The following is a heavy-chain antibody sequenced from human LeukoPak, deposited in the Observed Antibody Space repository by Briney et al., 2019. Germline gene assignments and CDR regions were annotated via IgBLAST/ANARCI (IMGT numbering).Heavy chain of an antibody. D-gene: IGHD6-13*01. V-gene: IGHV3-48*04. J-gene: IGHJ4*02. Sequence: GGSLRLSCAASGFTFSSYSMNWFRQAPGKGLEWVSYISSSSSTIYYADSVKGRFTISRDNAKNSLYLQMNSLRAEDTAVYYCARDARQQLVERFDYWGQGTLVTVSS. CDR1: GFTFSSYS. CDR3: ARDARQQLVERFDY. CDR2: ISSSSSTI.